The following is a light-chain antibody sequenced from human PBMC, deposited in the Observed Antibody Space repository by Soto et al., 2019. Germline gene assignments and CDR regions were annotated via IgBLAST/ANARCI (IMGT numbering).Light chain of an antibody. CDR1: SSDIGAYHY. V-gene: IGLV2-14*01. CDR2: AVN. J-gene: IGLJ2*01. CDR3: NSYTNSDTVV. Sequence: QSALTQAASVSGSPGQSITISCTGTSSDIGAYHYVSWYQQRPGKVPKVMIYAVNNRPSGISNRFSGSKSGNTASLTISGLQAADEAVYYCNSYTNSDTVVFGGGTKLTVL.